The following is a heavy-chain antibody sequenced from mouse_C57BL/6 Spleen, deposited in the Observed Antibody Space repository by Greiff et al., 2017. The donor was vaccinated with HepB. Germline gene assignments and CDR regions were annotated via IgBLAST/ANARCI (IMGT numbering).Heavy chain of an antibody. CDR3: AREQLSPLDY. CDR2: IYPGDGDT. CDR1: GYAFSSSW. J-gene: IGHJ2*01. Sequence: VQLQQSGPELVKPGASVKISCKASGYAFSSSWMNWVKQRPGKGLEWIGRIYPGDGDTNYNGKFKGKATLTADKSSSTAYMQLSSLTSEDSAVYFCAREQLSPLDYWGQGTTLTVSS. D-gene: IGHD3-2*02. V-gene: IGHV1-82*01.